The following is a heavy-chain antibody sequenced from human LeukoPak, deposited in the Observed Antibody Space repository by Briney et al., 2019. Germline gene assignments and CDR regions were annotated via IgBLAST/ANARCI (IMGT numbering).Heavy chain of an antibody. CDR1: GFIFNNYG. V-gene: IGHV3-23*01. Sequence: PGGSLRLSCAASGFIFNNYGLIWVRQAPGKGLEWVSGLTGSGGNTYYADSVKGRFTISRDNSKNTLSLQMNSLRAEDAAVYYCVKFRGIQHYNYHMDVWGKGTTVTVSS. CDR2: LTGSGGNT. J-gene: IGHJ6*03. D-gene: IGHD3-10*01. CDR3: VKFRGIQHYNYHMDV.